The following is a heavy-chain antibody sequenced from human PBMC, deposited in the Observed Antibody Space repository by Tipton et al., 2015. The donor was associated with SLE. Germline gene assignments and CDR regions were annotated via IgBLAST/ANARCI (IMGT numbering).Heavy chain of an antibody. V-gene: IGHV4-59*08. D-gene: IGHD4-17*01. CDR2: IHYSGST. CDR3: ARIPDPTVTYYFDY. CDR1: GGSISSYY. J-gene: IGHJ4*02. Sequence: LRLSCTVSGGSISSYYWSWIRQPPGKGLEWIGYIHYSGSTNYNPSLKSRVTISVDTSKNQFSLKLSSVTAADTAVYYCARIPDPTVTYYFDYWGQGTLVTVSS.